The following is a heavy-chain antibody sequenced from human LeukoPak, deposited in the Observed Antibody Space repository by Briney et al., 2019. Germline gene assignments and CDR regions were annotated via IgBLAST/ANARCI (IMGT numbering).Heavy chain of an antibody. CDR3: ARNYSSSWYGHDAFDI. CDR2: IYPGDSDT. D-gene: IGHD6-13*01. CDR1: GYSFTSYW. V-gene: IGHV5-51*01. Sequence: GESLKISCKGSGYSFTSYWIGWVRQMPGKGLEWMGIIYPGDSDTRYSPSFQGQVTISADKSISTAYLQWSSLKAPDTAMYYCARNYSSSWYGHDAFDIWGQGTMVTVSS. J-gene: IGHJ3*02.